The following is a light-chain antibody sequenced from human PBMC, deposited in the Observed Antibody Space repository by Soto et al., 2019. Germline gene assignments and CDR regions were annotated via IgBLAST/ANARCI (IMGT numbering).Light chain of an antibody. CDR2: GAS. Sequence: EIVLTQSPGTLSLSPGERATLSCRASQSVSSSYLAWYQQKPGQAPRLLIYGASSRATGIPARFSGSGSGTDFTLTISRLEPEYFAVYYCQQYGSSPLFTSGPGTKVDSK. J-gene: IGKJ3*01. V-gene: IGKV3-20*01. CDR3: QQYGSSPLFT. CDR1: QSVSSSY.